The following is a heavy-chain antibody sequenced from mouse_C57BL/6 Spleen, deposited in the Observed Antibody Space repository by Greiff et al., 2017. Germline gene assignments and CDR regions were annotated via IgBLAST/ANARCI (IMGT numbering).Heavy chain of an antibody. Sequence: VQLQQSGAELVRPGTSVKVSCTASGYAFTNYLIEWVKQRPGQGLEWIGVINPGSGGTNYNEKFKGKATLTADKSSSTAYMQLSSLTSEDSAVYFCARRDYGQDYWGQGTSVTVSS. D-gene: IGHD1-1*01. J-gene: IGHJ4*01. CDR2: INPGSGGT. CDR1: GYAFTNYL. V-gene: IGHV1-54*01. CDR3: ARRDYGQDY.